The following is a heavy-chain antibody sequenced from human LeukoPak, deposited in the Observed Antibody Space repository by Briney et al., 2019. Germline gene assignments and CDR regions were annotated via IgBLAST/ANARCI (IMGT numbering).Heavy chain of an antibody. CDR1: GFTFSTYW. D-gene: IGHD6-13*01. J-gene: IGHJ5*02. CDR2: ISPDGSDK. CDR3: ARGIAAADTNWFDP. Sequence: PGGSLRLSCVASGFTFSTYWMNWVRQAPGKGLERVGTISPDGSDKYYVDSVKGRFTISRDNAKNSLYLQMNSLRAEDTAVYYCARGIAAADTNWFDPWGQGTLVTVSS. V-gene: IGHV3-7*01.